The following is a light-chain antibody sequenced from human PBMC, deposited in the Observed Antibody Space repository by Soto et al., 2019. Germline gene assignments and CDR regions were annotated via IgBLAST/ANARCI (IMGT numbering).Light chain of an antibody. V-gene: IGLV3-1*01. J-gene: IGLJ2*01. Sequence: SYELTQPPSVSVSPGQTVSITCSGDKLGEKYACWYQQKPGQSPVLVIYQDNRRPSGIPERFSGSNSGSTATLTISGTQAMDEADYYCQTWHSSTVVFGGGTKLTVL. CDR1: KLGEKY. CDR2: QDN. CDR3: QTWHSSTVV.